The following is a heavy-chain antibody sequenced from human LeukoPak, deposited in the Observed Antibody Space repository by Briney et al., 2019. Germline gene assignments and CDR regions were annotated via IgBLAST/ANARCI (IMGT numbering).Heavy chain of an antibody. CDR1: RFTFSNYA. CDR2: ISYDGSNK. J-gene: IGHJ4*02. CDR3: ARRPGGKPGGYNFDY. Sequence: GGSLRLSCAVSRFTFSNYAMHWVRQAPGKGLEWVAVISYDGSNKYYADSVKGRFTISRDNSKNTLYLQMNSLRAEDTAVYYCARRPGGKPGGYNFDYWGQGTLVTVSS. D-gene: IGHD6-19*01. V-gene: IGHV3-30-3*01.